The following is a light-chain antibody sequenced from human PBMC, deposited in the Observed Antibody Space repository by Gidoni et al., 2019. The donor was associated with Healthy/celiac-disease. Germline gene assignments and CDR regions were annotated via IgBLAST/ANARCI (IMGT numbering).Light chain of an antibody. CDR2: GAS. CDR1: QSVSSSY. Sequence: EIVLTQSPGTLSLSPGERATLPCRASQSVSSSYLAWDQQKPGQAPRLLIYGASSRDTGIPDRFSGSGSGTDFTLTISRLEPEDFAVYYCQQYGSSPFMYTFGQGTKLEIK. CDR3: QQYGSSPFMYT. V-gene: IGKV3-20*01. J-gene: IGKJ2*01.